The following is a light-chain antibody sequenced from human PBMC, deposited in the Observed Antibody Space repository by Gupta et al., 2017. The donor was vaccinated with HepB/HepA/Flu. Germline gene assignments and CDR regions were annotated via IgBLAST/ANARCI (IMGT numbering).Light chain of an antibody. Sequence: QSALTQPASVSGSPGQSTTISCTGTSSDVGTYNSVSWYQQYPGKAPKLLISDDTNRPSWLSNRFSGSKSGNTASLTISGLQAEDEAEYYCSSFTGTNTLVVFGGGTKLTVL. V-gene: IGLV2-14*03. CDR1: SSDVGTYNS. CDR3: SSFTGTNTLVV. J-gene: IGLJ2*01. CDR2: DDT.